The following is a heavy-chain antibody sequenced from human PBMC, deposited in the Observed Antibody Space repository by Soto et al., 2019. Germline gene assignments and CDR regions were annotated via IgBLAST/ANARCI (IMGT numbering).Heavy chain of an antibody. CDR1: GGTFSSYA. CDR3: ARVPWDCSSTSGFNWFDP. CDR2: IIPIFGTA. D-gene: IGHD2-2*01. V-gene: IGHV1-69*01. J-gene: IGHJ5*02. Sequence: QVQLVQSGAEVKKPGSSVKVSCKASGGTFSSYAISWVRQAPGQGLEWMGGIIPIFGTANYAQKFQGRVTITADESTSTAYMELSSLRSEDTAVYYCARVPWDCSSTSGFNWFDPWGQGTLVTVSS.